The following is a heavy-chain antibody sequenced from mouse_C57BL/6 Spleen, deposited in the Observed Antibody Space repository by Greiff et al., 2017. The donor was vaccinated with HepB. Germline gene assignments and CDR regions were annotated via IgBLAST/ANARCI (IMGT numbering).Heavy chain of an antibody. CDR2: IDPEDGET. D-gene: IGHD2-9*01. CDR1: GFNIKDYY. Sequence: EVKVEESGAELVKPGASVKLSCTASGFNIKDYYMHWVKQRTEQGLEWIGRIDPEDGETKYAPKFQGKATITADTSSNTAYLQLSSLTSEDTAVYYCARPSMVTYWYFDVWGTGTTVTVSS. V-gene: IGHV14-2*01. J-gene: IGHJ1*03. CDR3: ARPSMVTYWYFDV.